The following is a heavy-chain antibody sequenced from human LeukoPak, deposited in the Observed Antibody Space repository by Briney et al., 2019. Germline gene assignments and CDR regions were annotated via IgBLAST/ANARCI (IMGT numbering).Heavy chain of an antibody. Sequence: GASVKVSCKASGYTFTSYAMNWVRQAPGQGLEWMGWINTNTGNSTYAQGFTGRFVFSLDTSVSTAYLQISSLKAEDTAVYYCARDPNHYYDSSGYYGDYWGQGTLVTVSS. V-gene: IGHV7-4-1*02. J-gene: IGHJ4*02. CDR3: ARDPNHYYDSSGYYGDY. D-gene: IGHD3-22*01. CDR1: GYTFTSYA. CDR2: INTNTGNS.